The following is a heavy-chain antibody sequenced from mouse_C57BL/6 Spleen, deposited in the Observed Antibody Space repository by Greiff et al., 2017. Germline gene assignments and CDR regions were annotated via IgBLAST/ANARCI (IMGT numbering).Heavy chain of an antibody. CDR1: GFTFSSYG. CDR3: ARDAGTLQYYFDY. D-gene: IGHD2-1*01. CDR2: ISSGGSYT. V-gene: IGHV5-6*02. Sequence: EVKLVESGGDLVKPGGSLKLSCAASGFTFSSYGMSWVRQTPDKRLEWVATISSGGSYTYYPDSVKGRFTISRDNAKNTLYLQMSSLKSEDTAMYYCARDAGTLQYYFDYWGQGTTLTVSS. J-gene: IGHJ2*01.